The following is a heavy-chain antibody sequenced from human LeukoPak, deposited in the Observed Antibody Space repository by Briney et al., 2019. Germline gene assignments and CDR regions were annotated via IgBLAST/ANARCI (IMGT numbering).Heavy chain of an antibody. CDR3: ARDKGGVPAH. Sequence: PSETLSLTCTVSGGSISSYYWNWIRQPPGKGLEWIGYIYYSGSTNYNPSLKSRVTISVDTSRNQFSLRLRSDDTAVYYCARDKGGVPAHWGQGTLVTVSS. CDR1: GGSISSYY. CDR2: IYYSGST. J-gene: IGHJ4*02. D-gene: IGHD2-2*01. V-gene: IGHV4-59*01.